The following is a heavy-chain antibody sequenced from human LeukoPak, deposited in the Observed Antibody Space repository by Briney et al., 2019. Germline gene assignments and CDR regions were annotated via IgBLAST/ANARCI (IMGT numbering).Heavy chain of an antibody. D-gene: IGHD3-10*01. CDR2: IFRGDDT. Sequence: HAGGSLRLSCAASGFIVSQNYMSWVRQAPGKGLEWVSVIFRGDDTNYVDSVKGRFTIFRDNSKNTLYLQMNSLTAEDTAVYYCARHVWFGEHNGHENWFDPWGQGTLVIVSS. CDR3: ARHVWFGEHNGHENWFDP. CDR1: GFIVSQNY. J-gene: IGHJ5*02. V-gene: IGHV3-66*04.